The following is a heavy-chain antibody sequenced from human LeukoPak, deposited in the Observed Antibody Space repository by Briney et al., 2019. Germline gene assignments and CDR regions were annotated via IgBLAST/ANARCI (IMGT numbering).Heavy chain of an antibody. D-gene: IGHD1-26*01. CDR1: GGSISGYY. J-gene: IGHJ6*02. Sequence: PSETLTLTCTVSGGSISGYYWSWIRQPPGKGLEWIGYIYYSGSTNYNPSLKSRVTISVDTSKNQFSLKLSSVTAADTAVYYCARIRGAPSYYYYGMDVWGQGTTVTVSS. CDR2: IYYSGST. CDR3: ARIRGAPSYYYYGMDV. V-gene: IGHV4-59*08.